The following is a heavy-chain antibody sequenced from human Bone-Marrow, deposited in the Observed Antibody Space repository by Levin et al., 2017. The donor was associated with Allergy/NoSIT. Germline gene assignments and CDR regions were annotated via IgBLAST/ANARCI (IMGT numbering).Heavy chain of an antibody. Sequence: LSLTCAASGFTFSDSYMSWIRQAPGKGLEWVSYISSSGSTIYYADSVKGRFTISRDNAKNSLYLQMNSLRAEDTAVYYCARDLGTTFYYYYGMDVWGQGTTVTVSS. V-gene: IGHV3-11*01. J-gene: IGHJ6*02. CDR2: ISSSGSTI. D-gene: IGHD4-11*01. CDR3: ARDLGTTFYYYYGMDV. CDR1: GFTFSDSY.